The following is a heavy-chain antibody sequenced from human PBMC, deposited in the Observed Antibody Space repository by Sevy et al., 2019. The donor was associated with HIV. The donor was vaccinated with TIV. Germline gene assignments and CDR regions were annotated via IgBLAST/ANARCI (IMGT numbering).Heavy chain of an antibody. D-gene: IGHD3-16*01. CDR3: ARDGGTLTTPGSFDI. Sequence: SETLSLTCAVSGGSISSGVYSWNWIRQPPGKGLEWIGYIFHTGNTFYNPSLKSRVTVSLDKSENQCSLRLSSVTAADTAVYYCARDGGTLTTPGSFDIWGQGTMVTVSS. CDR2: IFHTGNT. CDR1: GGSISSGVYS. V-gene: IGHV4-30-2*01. J-gene: IGHJ3*02.